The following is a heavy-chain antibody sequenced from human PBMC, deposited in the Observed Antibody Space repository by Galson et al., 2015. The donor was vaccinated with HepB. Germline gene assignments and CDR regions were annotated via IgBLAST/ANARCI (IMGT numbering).Heavy chain of an antibody. Sequence: SLRLSCAASGFTFSSYAMHWVRQAPGKGLEYVSAISSNGGSTYYADSVKGRFTISRDNSKNTLYLQMSSLRAEDTAVYYCVNGHRYCSSTSCYIRVSVAARYSDAFDIWGQGTMVTVSS. J-gene: IGHJ3*02. D-gene: IGHD2-2*02. V-gene: IGHV3-64D*06. CDR2: ISSNGGST. CDR3: VNGHRYCSSTSCYIRVSVAARYSDAFDI. CDR1: GFTFSSYA.